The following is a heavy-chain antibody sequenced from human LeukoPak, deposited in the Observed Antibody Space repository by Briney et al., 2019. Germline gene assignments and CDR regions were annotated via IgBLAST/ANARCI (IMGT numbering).Heavy chain of an antibody. Sequence: SETLSLTCAVYGGSFSGYYWSWIRQPPGKGLEWIGEINHSGSTNYNPSLKSRVTISVDTSKNQFSLKLSSVTAADTAAYYCHLFDYWGQGTLVTVSS. CDR2: INHSGST. V-gene: IGHV4-34*01. J-gene: IGHJ4*02. CDR3: HLFDY. CDR1: GGSFSGYY.